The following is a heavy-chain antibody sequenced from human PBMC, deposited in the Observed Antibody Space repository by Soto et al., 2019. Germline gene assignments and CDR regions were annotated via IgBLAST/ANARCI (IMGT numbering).Heavy chain of an antibody. CDR3: SRGRRPRAFDI. Sequence: QVQLQQWGAGLLKPSETLSLTCAVYGGSFSGYYWSWIRQPPGKGLEWIGEINHSGSTNYNPSLKSRVTISVDTSKNQFSLKLSSVTAADTAVYYCSRGRRPRAFDIWSQGTMVTVSS. V-gene: IGHV4-34*01. CDR2: INHSGST. CDR1: GGSFSGYY. J-gene: IGHJ3*02.